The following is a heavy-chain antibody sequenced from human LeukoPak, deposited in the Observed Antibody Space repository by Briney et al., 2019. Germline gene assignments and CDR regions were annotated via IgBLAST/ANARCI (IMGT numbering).Heavy chain of an antibody. CDR2: IYYSGST. CDR1: GGSISSSNW. J-gene: IGHJ4*02. CDR3: ASLSGAADY. Sequence: SGTLSLTCAVSGGSISSSNWWSWVRQPPGKGLEWIGEIYYSGSTYYNPSLKSRVTISVDTSKNQFSLKLSSVTAADTAVYYCASLSGAADYWGQGTLVTVSS. D-gene: IGHD3-10*01. V-gene: IGHV4-4*02.